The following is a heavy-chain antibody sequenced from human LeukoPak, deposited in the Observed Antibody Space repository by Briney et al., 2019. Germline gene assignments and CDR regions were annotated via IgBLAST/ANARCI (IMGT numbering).Heavy chain of an antibody. Sequence: SETLSLTCTVSGGSISSYYWSWVRQPPGKGLEWIGYIYYSGSTNYNPSLKSRVTISVDTSKNQLSLKLSSVTAADTAVYYCARDLPGYYMDVWGKGTTVTVSS. CDR3: ARDLPGYYMDV. V-gene: IGHV4-59*01. J-gene: IGHJ6*03. CDR1: GGSISSYY. CDR2: IYYSGST.